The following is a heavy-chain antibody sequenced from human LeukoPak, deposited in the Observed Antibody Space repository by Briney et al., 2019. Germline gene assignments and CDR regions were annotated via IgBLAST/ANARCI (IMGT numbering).Heavy chain of an antibody. CDR1: GFTFDDYA. CDR2: ISWNSGSI. CDR3: AKCPAYYGSGFDY. D-gene: IGHD3-10*01. V-gene: IGHV3-9*01. J-gene: IGHJ4*02. Sequence: PGRSLRLSCAASGFTFDDYAMHWVRQAPGKGLEWVSGISWNSGSIGYADSVKGRFTISRDNAKNSLYLQMNSLRAEDTALYYCAKCPAYYGSGFDYWGQGTLVTVSS.